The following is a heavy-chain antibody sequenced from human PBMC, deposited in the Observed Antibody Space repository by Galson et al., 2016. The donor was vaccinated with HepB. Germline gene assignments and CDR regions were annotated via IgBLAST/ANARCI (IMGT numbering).Heavy chain of an antibody. CDR2: ISPTSST. Sequence: SETLSLTCIVSGGAISRYSWAWIRQPAGKGLEWIGRISPTSSTNYNPSLQSRITMSIDTSKNQVTLNLRSVTAADTAVYYCARDRGSYPDFGDDYYMDVWGKGTTVTVSS. J-gene: IGHJ6*03. CDR3: ARDRGSYPDFGDDYYMDV. D-gene: IGHD3/OR15-3a*01. CDR1: GGAISRYS. V-gene: IGHV4-4*07.